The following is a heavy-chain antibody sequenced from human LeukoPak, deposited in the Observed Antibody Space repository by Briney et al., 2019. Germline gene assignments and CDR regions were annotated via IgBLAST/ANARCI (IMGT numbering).Heavy chain of an antibody. V-gene: IGHV3-21*01. Sequence: GGSLRLSCAASGFTFSSYSMNWVRQAPGKGLEWVSSISSSSSYIYYADSVKGRFTISRDNAKNSLYLQMNSLRAEDTAVYYCARDEVPAAIRHRYYGMDVWGQGTTVTVSS. CDR3: ARDEVPAAIRHRYYGMDV. D-gene: IGHD2-2*01. CDR2: ISSSSSYI. CDR1: GFTFSSYS. J-gene: IGHJ6*02.